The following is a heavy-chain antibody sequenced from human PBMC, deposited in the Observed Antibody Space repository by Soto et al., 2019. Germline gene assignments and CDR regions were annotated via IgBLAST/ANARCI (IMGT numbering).Heavy chain of an antibody. Sequence: QLQLQVSGPGLVKPSETLSLTCTVSGGSISSSSYYWGWIRQPPGKGLEWIGSIYYSGSTYYNPSLKSRVTISVDTSKNQFSLKLSSVTAADTAVYYCARRCTNGVCPLIDYWGQGTLVTVSS. CDR2: IYYSGST. V-gene: IGHV4-39*01. D-gene: IGHD2-8*01. CDR1: GGSISSSSYY. J-gene: IGHJ4*02. CDR3: ARRCTNGVCPLIDY.